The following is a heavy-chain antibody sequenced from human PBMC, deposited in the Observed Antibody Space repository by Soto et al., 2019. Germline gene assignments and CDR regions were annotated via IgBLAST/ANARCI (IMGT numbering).Heavy chain of an antibody. CDR2: IYYSGST. Sequence: SETLSLTCTVSGGSISGYFWSWIRQPPGKGLEWIGDIYYSGSTNYNPSLKSRVTISVDTSKNQFSLKLTSVTAADTAVYYCARDKITGLFDYWGQGTLVTVSS. CDR3: ARDKITGLFDY. CDR1: GGSISGYF. V-gene: IGHV4-59*12. D-gene: IGHD2-8*02. J-gene: IGHJ4*02.